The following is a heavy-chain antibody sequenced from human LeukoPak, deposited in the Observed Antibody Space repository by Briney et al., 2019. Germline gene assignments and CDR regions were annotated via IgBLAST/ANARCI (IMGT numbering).Heavy chain of an antibody. CDR3: ARDGDN. V-gene: IGHV4-34*01. CDR1: GGSFSGYY. CDR2: IYSSGST. D-gene: IGHD3-9*01. Sequence: SETLSLTCAVYGGSFSGYYWSWIRQPPGKGLEWIGNIYSSGSTYYNASLQSRVTISIDTSKNQFSLNLSSVTAADTAVYYCARDGDNWGQGTLVTVSS. J-gene: IGHJ4*02.